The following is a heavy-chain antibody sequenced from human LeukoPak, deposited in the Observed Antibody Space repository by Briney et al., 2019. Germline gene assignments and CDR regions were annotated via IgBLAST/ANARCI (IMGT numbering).Heavy chain of an antibody. Sequence: GGSLRLSCAASGFTFSSYGMHWVRQAPGKGLEWVAFIRYDGSNKYYADSVKGRFTISRDNSKNTLYLQMNSLRAEDTAVYYCAKDRASYYYDSSGWVDYWGQGTLVTVSS. J-gene: IGHJ4*02. CDR3: AKDRASYYYDSSGWVDY. CDR1: GFTFSSYG. CDR2: IRYDGSNK. D-gene: IGHD3-22*01. V-gene: IGHV3-30*02.